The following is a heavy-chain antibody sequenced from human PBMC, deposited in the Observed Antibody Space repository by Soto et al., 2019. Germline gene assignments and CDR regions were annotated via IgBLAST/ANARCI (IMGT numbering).Heavy chain of an antibody. CDR1: GYTFSNYG. CDR2: VSGYNGNT. CDR3: ARDGSSSWPNFDY. J-gene: IGHJ4*02. V-gene: IGHV1-18*01. Sequence: QVQLVQSGAEVKKPGASVKVSCKASGYTFSNYGISWVRQAPGQGLEWMGWVSGYNGNTHYAQKFQGRVTMTTDTSTSTAYMELRSLRSDDTAMFYCARDGSSSWPNFDYWGQGTLVTVSS. D-gene: IGHD6-13*01.